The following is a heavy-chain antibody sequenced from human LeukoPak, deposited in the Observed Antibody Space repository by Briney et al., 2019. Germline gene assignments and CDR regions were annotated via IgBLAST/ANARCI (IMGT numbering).Heavy chain of an antibody. V-gene: IGHV4-38-2*02. CDR1: GYSISSGYY. CDR2: IYHSGST. Sequence: SETLSLTCAVSGYSISSGYYWGWMRQPPGKGLEWIGSIYHSGSTTYNPTLQSRVTTSADTSRNRVSLRLYSVAAADSAMYYCARESDLSNYDRTDYWGQGTLVTVSS. J-gene: IGHJ4*02. CDR3: ARESDLSNYDRTDY. D-gene: IGHD4/OR15-4a*01.